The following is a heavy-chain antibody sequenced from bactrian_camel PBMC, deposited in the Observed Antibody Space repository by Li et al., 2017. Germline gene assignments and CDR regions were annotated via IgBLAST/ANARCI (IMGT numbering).Heavy chain of an antibody. D-gene: IGHD6*01. CDR1: GDSIRNHA. CDR2: ISRDGELT. CDR3: ALDLRPCTVIPRYVGR. V-gene: IGHV3S31*01. J-gene: IGHJ6*01. Sequence: DVQLVESGGNSVQTGGSLRISCIGSGDSIRNHAMGWFRQATGKGREGIAYISRDGELTDYADSVKGRFTVSQDNAENTLYLQMNSLKPEDTAMYYCALDLRPCTVIPRYVGRWGQGTQVTVS.